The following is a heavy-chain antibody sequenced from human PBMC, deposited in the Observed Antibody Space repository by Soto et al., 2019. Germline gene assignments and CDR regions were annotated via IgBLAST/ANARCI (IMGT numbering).Heavy chain of an antibody. CDR1: GFTFSDYY. V-gene: IGHV3-11*01. CDR3: AIDSNSNCWFDP. Sequence: QVQLVESGGGLVKPGGSLRLSCAASGFTFSDYYMSWIRQAPGKGLDGVSYISSSGSTIYYADSVKGRFTISRDNAKNSLYLQMNSLSAEDTAVYYCAIDSNSNCWFDPWGQGTLVTVSS. CDR2: ISSSGSTI. J-gene: IGHJ5*02. D-gene: IGHD4-4*01.